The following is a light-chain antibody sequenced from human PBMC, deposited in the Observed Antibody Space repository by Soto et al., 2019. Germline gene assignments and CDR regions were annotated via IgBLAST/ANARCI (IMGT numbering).Light chain of an antibody. V-gene: IGKV1-6*02. CDR1: QAIRND. J-gene: IGKJ1*01. Sequence: AIQMTQSPSSLAGSVGDRLTITCRASQAIRNDLGWYQQKPGKAPKLLIYAASSLQSGVSSRFSGSGSGTEFTLTISSLQPEDFATYYCLQVFNFPRAFGQGTKVDIK. CDR3: LQVFNFPRA. CDR2: AAS.